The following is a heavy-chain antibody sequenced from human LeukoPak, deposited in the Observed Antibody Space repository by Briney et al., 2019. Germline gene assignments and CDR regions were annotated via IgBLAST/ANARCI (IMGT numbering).Heavy chain of an antibody. J-gene: IGHJ3*02. CDR3: AREVEMATINGNDAFDI. CDR1: GYTFTSYD. V-gene: IGHV1-8*01. CDR2: MNPNSGNT. Sequence: ASVKVSCKASGYTFTSYDINWVRQATGQGLEWMGWMNPNSGNTGYAQKFQGRVTMTRNTSISTAYMELSSLRSEDTAVYYCAREVEMATINGNDAFDIWGQGTMVTVSS. D-gene: IGHD5-24*01.